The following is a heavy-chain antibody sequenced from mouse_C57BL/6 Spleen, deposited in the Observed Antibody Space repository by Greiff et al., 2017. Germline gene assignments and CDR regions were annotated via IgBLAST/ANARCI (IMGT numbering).Heavy chain of an antibody. Sequence: VKLQQPGAELVRPGSSVKLSCKASGYTFTSYWMDWVKQRPGQGLEWIGNIYPSDSETHYNQKFKDKATLTVDKSSSTAYMQLSSLTSEDSAVYYCARGGAMVTTGEYYFDYWGQGTTLTVSS. CDR3: ARGGAMVTTGEYYFDY. V-gene: IGHV1-61*01. CDR2: IYPSDSET. D-gene: IGHD2-2*01. CDR1: GYTFTSYW. J-gene: IGHJ2*01.